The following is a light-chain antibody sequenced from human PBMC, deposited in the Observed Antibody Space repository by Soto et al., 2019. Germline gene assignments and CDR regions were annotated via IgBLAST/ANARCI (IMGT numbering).Light chain of an antibody. CDR1: QSVSSY. J-gene: IGKJ1*01. CDR2: DAS. Sequence: EIVLTQSPATLSLSPGERATRSCRASQSVSSYLAWYQQKPGQAPRLLIYDASNRATGIPARFSGSGSGTDFTHTISNLEPEDFAVYYCQQRSNWPWTFGQGTKVEIE. CDR3: QQRSNWPWT. V-gene: IGKV3-11*01.